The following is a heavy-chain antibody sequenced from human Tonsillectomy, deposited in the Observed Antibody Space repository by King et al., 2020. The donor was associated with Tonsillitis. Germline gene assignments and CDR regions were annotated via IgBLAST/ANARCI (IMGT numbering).Heavy chain of an antibody. Sequence: DVQLVESGGGLAQPGGSLRLSCAASGFTFSVYAMTWVRQAPGKGLEWVSFINLGGDTTSYADTVKGRFTISRDNSKNTLYLQMNSLRAEDTAVYYCASNWGHITGPDVWGRGTLVTVSS. CDR1: GFTFSVYA. CDR3: ASNWGHITGPDV. V-gene: IGHV3-23*04. D-gene: IGHD1-14*01. CDR2: INLGGDTT. J-gene: IGHJ2*01.